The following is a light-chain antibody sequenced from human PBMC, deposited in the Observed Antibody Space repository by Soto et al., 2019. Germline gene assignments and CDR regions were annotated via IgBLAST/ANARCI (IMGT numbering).Light chain of an antibody. Sequence: QSALTQPASVSGSPGQSITISCTGTSSDVGGYNYVSWYQLHPGKAPKLMVYEVSNRPSGVSNRFSGSKSGNTASLTISGLQAEDGADYYCSSYTSSTAYVFGTGTKVTVL. CDR3: SSYTSSTAYV. V-gene: IGLV2-14*01. CDR1: SSDVGGYNY. CDR2: EVS. J-gene: IGLJ1*01.